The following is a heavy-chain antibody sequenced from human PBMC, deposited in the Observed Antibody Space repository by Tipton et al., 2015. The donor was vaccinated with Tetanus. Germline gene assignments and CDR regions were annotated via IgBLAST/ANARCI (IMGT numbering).Heavy chain of an antibody. Sequence: TLSLTCTVSGDSVSGYYWSWIRQPPEKGLEWVGCVYYTGDTNYNPSLKSRVTISMDRSENQISLKMTSVTAADTAVYYCAGVTAQRTELYFEHWGQGTQVTVSS. CDR3: AGVTAQRTELYFEH. CDR2: VYYTGDT. V-gene: IGHV4-59*02. J-gene: IGHJ1*01. D-gene: IGHD2-8*02. CDR1: GDSVSGYY.